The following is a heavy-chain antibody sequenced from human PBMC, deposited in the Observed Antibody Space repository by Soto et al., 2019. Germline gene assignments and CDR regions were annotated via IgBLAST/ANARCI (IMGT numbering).Heavy chain of an antibody. Sequence: SEALSLTCTVSGDSISTSNYYWSWIRQSPGKGLEWIGSVFYSGSSYYNPSLKSRVTISVDASRNQFSLRVNSVTAADTAVYYCASRKREEICSSGNCYLTYWGQGTLVTVSS. J-gene: IGHJ4*02. D-gene: IGHD2-15*01. CDR3: ASRKREEICSSGNCYLTY. CDR2: VFYSGSS. V-gene: IGHV4-39*01. CDR1: GDSISTSNYY.